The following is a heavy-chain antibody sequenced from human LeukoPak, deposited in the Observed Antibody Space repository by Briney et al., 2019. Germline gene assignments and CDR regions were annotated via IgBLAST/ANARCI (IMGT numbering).Heavy chain of an antibody. V-gene: IGHV3-30*04. CDR2: ISYDGSNK. Sequence: GRSPRLSCAASGFIFSNYAMHWVRQAPGKGLEWVAVISYDGSNKYYADSVKGRFTISRDNSKNTLYLQMNSLRAEDTAVYYCAKDDEYRMGGQYDILTGSLFDYWGQGTLVTVSS. CDR3: AKDDEYRMGGQYDILTGSLFDY. J-gene: IGHJ4*02. D-gene: IGHD3-9*01. CDR1: GFIFSNYA.